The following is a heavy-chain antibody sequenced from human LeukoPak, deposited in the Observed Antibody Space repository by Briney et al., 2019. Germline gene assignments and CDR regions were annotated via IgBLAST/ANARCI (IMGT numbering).Heavy chain of an antibody. J-gene: IGHJ4*02. CDR2: ISSNGGST. CDR3: VKDGYGSGSYYFFDF. V-gene: IGHV3-64D*06. Sequence: PGGSLRLSCSASGFTFSRYAMHWVRQAPGKGLEYVSSISSNGGSTYYADSVKGGFTIPRDNSKNTLYLQMSSLRAEDTAVYYCVKDGYGSGSYYFFDFWGQGTLVTVSS. CDR1: GFTFSRYA. D-gene: IGHD3-10*01.